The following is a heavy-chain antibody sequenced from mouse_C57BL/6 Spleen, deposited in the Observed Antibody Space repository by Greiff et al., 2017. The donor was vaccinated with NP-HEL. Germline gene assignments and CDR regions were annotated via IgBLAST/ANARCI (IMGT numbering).Heavy chain of an antibody. D-gene: IGHD2-3*01. CDR3: ASNDGYSFAY. CDR1: GYTFTSYW. V-gene: IGHV1-61*01. Sequence: QVQLQQPGAELVRPGSSVKLSCKASGYTFTSYWMDWVKQRPGQGLEWIGNIYPSDSETHYNQKFKDKATLTVDKSSSTAYMQLSSLTSEDSAVYYCASNDGYSFAYWGQGTLVTVSA. CDR2: IYPSDSET. J-gene: IGHJ3*01.